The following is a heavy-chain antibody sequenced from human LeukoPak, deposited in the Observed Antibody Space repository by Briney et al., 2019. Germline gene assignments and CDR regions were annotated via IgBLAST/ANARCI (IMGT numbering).Heavy chain of an antibody. D-gene: IGHD5-18*01. CDR2: INPNSGGT. Sequence: ASVKVSCNASGYTFTGYYMHWVRQAPGQGLEWMGWINPNSGGTNYAQKFQGRVTMTRDTSISTAYMELSRLRSDDTAVYYCARCGYSYGYYYYYMDVWGKGTTVTVSS. J-gene: IGHJ6*03. CDR3: ARCGYSYGYYYYYMDV. V-gene: IGHV1-2*02. CDR1: GYTFTGYY.